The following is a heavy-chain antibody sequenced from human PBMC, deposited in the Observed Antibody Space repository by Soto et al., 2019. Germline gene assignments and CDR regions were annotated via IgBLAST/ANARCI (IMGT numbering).Heavy chain of an antibody. V-gene: IGHV3-30-3*01. CDR2: ISYDGSNK. J-gene: IGHJ3*02. Sequence: GGSLRLSCAASGFTFSSYAMHWVRQAPGKGLEWVAVISYDGSNKYYADSVKGRFTISRDNSKNTLYLQMNSLRAEDTAVYYCATSRFNSQWLDAFDIWGQGTMVTVSS. CDR1: GFTFSSYA. CDR3: ATSRFNSQWLDAFDI. D-gene: IGHD6-19*01.